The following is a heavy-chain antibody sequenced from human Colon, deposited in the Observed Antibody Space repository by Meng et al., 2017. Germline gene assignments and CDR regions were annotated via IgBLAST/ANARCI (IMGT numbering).Heavy chain of an antibody. CDR2: ISDDGSHK. D-gene: IGHD2-15*01. J-gene: IGHJ4*02. Sequence: GGSLRLSCEGSGFTFSPYIMHWVRQGPGKGLEWVAVISDDGSHKFYAESIRGRFTISRDKSKNTLSLEMNSLKSEDTAVYYCARAGRLTSSRPFDQWGQGTLVTVSS. CDR3: ARAGRLTSSRPFDQ. CDR1: GFTFSPYI. V-gene: IGHV3-30*01.